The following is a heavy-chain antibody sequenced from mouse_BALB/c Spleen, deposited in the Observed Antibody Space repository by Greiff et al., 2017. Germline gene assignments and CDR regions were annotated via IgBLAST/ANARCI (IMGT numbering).Heavy chain of an antibody. D-gene: IGHD1-1*01. CDR2: ISSGGST. CDR3: ARRGYGSSYGPYYYAMDY. V-gene: IGHV5-6-5*01. Sequence: EVQLVESGGGLVKPGGSLKLSCAASGFTFSSYAMSWVRQTPEKRLEWVASISSGGSTYYPDSVKGRFTISRDNARNILYLQMSSLRSEDTAMYYCARRGYGSSYGPYYYAMDYWGQGTSVTVSS. J-gene: IGHJ4*01. CDR1: GFTFSSYA.